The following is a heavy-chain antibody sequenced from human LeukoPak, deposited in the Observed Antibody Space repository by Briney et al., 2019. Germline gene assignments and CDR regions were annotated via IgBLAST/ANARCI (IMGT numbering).Heavy chain of an antibody. CDR2: ISSSGSTI. Sequence: GGSLRLSCAASGFTFSDYYMSWIRQAPGKGLEWVSYISSSGSTIYYADSVKGRFTISRDNAKNSLYLKMNSLRAEDTAVYYCARDLDFWSGYPDYWGQGTLVTVSS. CDR3: ARDLDFWSGYPDY. D-gene: IGHD3-3*01. J-gene: IGHJ4*02. V-gene: IGHV3-11*04. CDR1: GFTFSDYY.